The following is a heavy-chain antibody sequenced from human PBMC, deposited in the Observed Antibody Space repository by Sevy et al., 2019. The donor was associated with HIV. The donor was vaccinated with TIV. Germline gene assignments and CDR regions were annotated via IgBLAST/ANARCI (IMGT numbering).Heavy chain of an antibody. CDR3: AKRRVQSGLSGGGANYGMDV. Sequence: GESLKISCAASGFPFSSYAMSWVRQAPGRGLEWVSTLIGGGRRTYYADSVTGRFIISRDNSRNTLYPQMNSLRAEDTAIYYCAKRRVQSGLSGGGANYGMDVCGRGTTVTVSS. CDR1: GFPFSSYA. J-gene: IGHJ6*02. D-gene: IGHD2-8*02. V-gene: IGHV3-23*01. CDR2: LIGGGRRT.